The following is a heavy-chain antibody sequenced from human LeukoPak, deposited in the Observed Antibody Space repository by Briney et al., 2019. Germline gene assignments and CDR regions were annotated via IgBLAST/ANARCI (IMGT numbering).Heavy chain of an antibody. Sequence: GGSLRLSCVASGFTFSSHWMHWVRQAPGKGLVWVSRINSDGSSTSYADSVKGRFTISRDNVKNTVDLQMNSLRGEDTAVYYCTRGVGSGSYSDYWGQGILVTVSS. D-gene: IGHD3-10*01. J-gene: IGHJ4*02. V-gene: IGHV3-74*01. CDR1: GFTFSSHW. CDR3: TRGVGSGSYSDY. CDR2: INSDGSST.